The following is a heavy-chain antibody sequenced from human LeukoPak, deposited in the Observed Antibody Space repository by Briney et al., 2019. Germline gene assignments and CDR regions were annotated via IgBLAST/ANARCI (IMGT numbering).Heavy chain of an antibody. Sequence: GGSLRLSCAASGFTFSSYTMKWVRQAPGKGLEWVSSISGSSSYIYYADSVKGRFTISRDNAKNSLYLQMNSLGAEDTAVYYCAKTRGPLLPEHWGQGTLVTVSS. CDR2: ISGSSSYI. J-gene: IGHJ1*01. CDR3: AKTRGPLLPEH. V-gene: IGHV3-21*01. D-gene: IGHD3-22*01. CDR1: GFTFSSYT.